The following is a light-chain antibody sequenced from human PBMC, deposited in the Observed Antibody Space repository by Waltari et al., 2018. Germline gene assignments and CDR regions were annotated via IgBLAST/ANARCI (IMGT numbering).Light chain of an antibody. Sequence: DIVMTQSPDSLAVSLGERATINCKSSQSVLYSSNNKNYLAWYQRKPGQPPKVLIYWASTGESGVPDRFSGSGSGTDFTLTISSLQAEDVAVYYGQQYHSTPTFGGGTKVQIK. CDR1: QSVLYSSNNKNY. CDR2: WAS. J-gene: IGKJ4*01. CDR3: QQYHSTPT. V-gene: IGKV4-1*01.